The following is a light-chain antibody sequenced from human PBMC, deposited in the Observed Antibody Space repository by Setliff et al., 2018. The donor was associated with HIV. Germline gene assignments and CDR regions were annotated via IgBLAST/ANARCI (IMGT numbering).Light chain of an antibody. CDR3: TSYTITNTWV. J-gene: IGLJ3*02. Sequence: QSVLTQPASMSGSPGQSITISCTGTANDVGGYNYVSWYQQHPDKAPKLIIYEVNYRPSGVSTRFSGSKSGNTASLTISGLQAEDEAGYYCTSYTITNTWVFGGGTKVTVL. V-gene: IGLV2-14*01. CDR1: ANDVGGYNY. CDR2: EVN.